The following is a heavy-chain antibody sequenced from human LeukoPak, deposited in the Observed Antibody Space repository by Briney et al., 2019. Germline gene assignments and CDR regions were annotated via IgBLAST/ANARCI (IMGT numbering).Heavy chain of an antibody. CDR2: INPNSGGT. J-gene: IGHJ3*02. CDR3: ARVSWIQLWLWSAFDI. CDR1: GYTFTGYY. D-gene: IGHD5-18*01. Sequence: ASVKVSCKASGYTFTGYYMHWVRQAPGQGLEWMGWINPNSGGTNYAQKFQGRVTMTKDTSISTAYMELSRLRSDDTAVYYCARVSWIQLWLWSAFDIWGQGTMVTVSS. V-gene: IGHV1-2*02.